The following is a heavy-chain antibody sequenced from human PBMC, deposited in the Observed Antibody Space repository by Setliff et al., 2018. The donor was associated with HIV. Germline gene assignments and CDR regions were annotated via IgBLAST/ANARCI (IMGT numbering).Heavy chain of an antibody. Sequence: LRLSCAASGFTFSSYGMNWVRQAPGKGLEWAAIIWYDGSKKYYADSVKGRFTMSRDNSKNTLYLQMNSLRAEDTAVYYCAKDHKGYYYDSSGYHYEGVDYWGQGTLVTVSS. CDR2: IWYDGSKK. D-gene: IGHD3-22*01. J-gene: IGHJ4*02. CDR1: GFTFSSYG. CDR3: AKDHKGYYYDSSGYHYEGVDY. V-gene: IGHV3-33*06.